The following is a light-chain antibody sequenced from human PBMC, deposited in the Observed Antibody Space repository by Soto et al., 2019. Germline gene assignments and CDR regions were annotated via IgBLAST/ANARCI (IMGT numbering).Light chain of an antibody. V-gene: IGLV1-51*01. CDR2: DSN. CDR3: GTWDSSLSARV. CDR1: SSNIGNNY. Sequence: QSALTQPPSVSAAPGQKVTISCSGSSSNIGNNYVSWYQQLPGTAPKLLIYDSNNRPSGIPDRFSGSKSGTSATLDITGLQTGDEADYYCGTWDSSLSARVFGGGTKVTVL. J-gene: IGLJ3*02.